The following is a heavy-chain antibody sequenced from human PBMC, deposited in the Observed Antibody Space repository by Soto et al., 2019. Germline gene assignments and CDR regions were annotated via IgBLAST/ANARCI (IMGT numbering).Heavy chain of an antibody. V-gene: IGHV4-59*01. CDR1: GGSISSYY. CDR3: ARAHTRSQEDFDY. CDR2: IYYSGST. D-gene: IGHD2-2*02. Sequence: PSETLSLTCTVSGGSISSYYWSWIRQPPGKGLEWIGYIYYSGSTNYNPSLKSRVTISVDTSKNQFSLKLSSVTAADTAVYYCARAHTRSQEDFDYWGQGTLVTVSS. J-gene: IGHJ4*02.